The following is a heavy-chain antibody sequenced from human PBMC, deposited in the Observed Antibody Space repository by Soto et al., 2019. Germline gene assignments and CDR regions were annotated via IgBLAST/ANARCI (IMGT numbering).Heavy chain of an antibody. CDR1: GYTLTELS. CDR3: AIDNWNDPDAFDI. J-gene: IGHJ3*02. D-gene: IGHD1-1*01. V-gene: IGHV1-24*01. Sequence: QVQLVQSGAEVKKPGASVKVSCKVSGYTLTELSMHWVRQAPGKGLEWMGGFDPEDGETIYAHKFKGRVTMTEETSTDTAYMELSSLRSGDTAVYYCAIDNWNDPDAFDIWGQGTMVTVSS. CDR2: FDPEDGET.